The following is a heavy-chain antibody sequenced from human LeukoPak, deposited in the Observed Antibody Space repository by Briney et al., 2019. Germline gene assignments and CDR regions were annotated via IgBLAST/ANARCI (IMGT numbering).Heavy chain of an antibody. J-gene: IGHJ4*02. D-gene: IGHD3-10*01. CDR1: GFTFSSYE. CDR3: ARVRWFGELFSDY. V-gene: IGHV3-48*03. CDR2: ISSSGSTI. Sequence: GGSLRLSCAASGFTFSSYEMNWVRQAPGKGLEWVSYISSSGSTIYYADSVKGRFTISRDNAKNSLYLQMNSLRSDDTAVYDCARVRWFGELFSDYWGQGTLVTVSS.